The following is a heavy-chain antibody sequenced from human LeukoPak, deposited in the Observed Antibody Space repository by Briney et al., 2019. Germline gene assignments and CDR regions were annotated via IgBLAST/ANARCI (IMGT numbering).Heavy chain of an antibody. CDR2: INPNSGGT. Sequence: ASVKVSCKASGYTFTGYYMHWVRQAPGQGLEWMGWINPNSGGTNYAQKFQGRVAMTRDTSISTAYMELSRLRSDGTAVYYCARTLEGHYYGSGSYYPLGYWGQGTLVTVSS. J-gene: IGHJ4*02. CDR1: GYTFTGYY. CDR3: ARTLEGHYYGSGSYYPLGY. D-gene: IGHD3-10*01. V-gene: IGHV1-2*02.